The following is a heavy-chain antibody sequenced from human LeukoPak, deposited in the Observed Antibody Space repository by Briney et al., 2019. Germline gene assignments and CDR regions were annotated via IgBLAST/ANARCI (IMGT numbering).Heavy chain of an antibody. V-gene: IGHV4-61*01. CDR2: IYYSGST. CDR3: ASYDYGDYRGVDY. CDR1: GCSVSSGSYY. Sequence: PSETLSLTCTVSGCSVSSGSYYWSWIRQPPGKELACIGYIYYSGSTNYNPSLMSRVTISVDTSKNQFSLKLSSVTAADTAVYYCASYDYGDYRGVDYWGQGTLVTVSS. D-gene: IGHD4-17*01. J-gene: IGHJ4*02.